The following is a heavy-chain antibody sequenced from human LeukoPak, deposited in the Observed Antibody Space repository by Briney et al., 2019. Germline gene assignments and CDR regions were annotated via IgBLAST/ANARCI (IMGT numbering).Heavy chain of an antibody. V-gene: IGHV4-39*01. D-gene: IGHD3-3*01. Sequence: SETLSLTCTVSGGSISSSSYYWGWIRQPPGKGLEWIGSIYYGGSTYYNPSLKSRVTISVDTSKNQFSLKLSSVTAADTAVYYCARQALLEWLTPGRFDPWGQGTLVTVSS. J-gene: IGHJ5*02. CDR3: ARQALLEWLTPGRFDP. CDR1: GGSISSSSYY. CDR2: IYYGGST.